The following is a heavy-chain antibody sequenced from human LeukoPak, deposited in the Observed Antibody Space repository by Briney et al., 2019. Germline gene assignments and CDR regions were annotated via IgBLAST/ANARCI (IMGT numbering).Heavy chain of an antibody. Sequence: PGGSLRLSCAASGFTFSSYAMSWVRQAPGKGLEWVSAISGSGGSTYYADSVKGRFTISRDNYKNTLYLQMNSLRAEDTAVYYCAKSSVGFRLRFLEWPLRGNTRKAHYYGMDVWGQGTTVTVSS. CDR1: GFTFSSYA. J-gene: IGHJ6*02. V-gene: IGHV3-23*01. D-gene: IGHD3-3*01. CDR3: AKSSVGFRLRFLEWPLRGNTRKAHYYGMDV. CDR2: ISGSGGST.